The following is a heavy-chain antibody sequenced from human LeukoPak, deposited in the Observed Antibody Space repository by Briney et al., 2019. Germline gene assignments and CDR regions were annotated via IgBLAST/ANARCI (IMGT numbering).Heavy chain of an antibody. D-gene: IGHD1-14*01. V-gene: IGHV4-61*01. CDR3: ARDSPEFDP. CDR2: IYYSGST. CDR1: ADSISNGSYY. J-gene: IGHJ5*02. Sequence: SETLSLTCTVSADSISNGSYYWSWIRQPPGKGLEWIGYIYYSGSTNYNPSLKSRVTISVDTSKNQFSLKLSSVTAADTAVYYCARDSPEFDPWGQGTLVTVSS.